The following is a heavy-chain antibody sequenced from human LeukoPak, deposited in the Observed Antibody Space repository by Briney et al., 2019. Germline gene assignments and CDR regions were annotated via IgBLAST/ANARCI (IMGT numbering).Heavy chain of an antibody. J-gene: IGHJ2*01. CDR3: ARDRLWVDFWYFDL. V-gene: IGHV4-59*01. CDR2: IYYSGST. Sequence: SETLSLTCTVSGGSISSYYWSWIRQPPGKGLEWIGYIYYSGSTNYNPSLKSRVTISIDTSKNQFSLKPNSVTAADTAVYYCARDRLWVDFWYFDLWGRGTLVTVSS. D-gene: IGHD2-21*01. CDR1: GGSISSYY.